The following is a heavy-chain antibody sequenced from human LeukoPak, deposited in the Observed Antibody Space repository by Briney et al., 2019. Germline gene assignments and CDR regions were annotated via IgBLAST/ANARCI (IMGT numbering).Heavy chain of an antibody. CDR3: ARGVNSTFDI. V-gene: IGHV6-1*01. D-gene: IGHD3-10*01. CDR2: AYSRSKRNK. Sequence: SQTLSLSCAISGDSVSSYGVAWNWIRQSPSRGLEWLGRAYSRSKRNKDYAISVKSRITINSNTSRNQFSLQLNSVTPEDTAVYYCARGVNSTFDIWGQGTLVTVSS. J-gene: IGHJ3*02. CDR1: GDSVSSYGVA.